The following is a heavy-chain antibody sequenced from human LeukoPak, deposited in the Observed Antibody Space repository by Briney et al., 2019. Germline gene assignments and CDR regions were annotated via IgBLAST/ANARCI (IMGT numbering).Heavy chain of an antibody. J-gene: IGHJ4*02. CDR3: VTSQRDNSRYRALDY. CDR2: ISGSGSGGST. Sequence: GGSLRLSCAASGFTFSSSAMSWVRQAPGKGLEWVSSISGSGSGGSTYYADSVKGRFTISRDNSKNTLYLQMNSLRAEDTAVYFCVTSQRDNSRYRALDYWGQGTLVIVSS. D-gene: IGHD3-22*01. CDR1: GFTFSSSA. V-gene: IGHV3-23*01.